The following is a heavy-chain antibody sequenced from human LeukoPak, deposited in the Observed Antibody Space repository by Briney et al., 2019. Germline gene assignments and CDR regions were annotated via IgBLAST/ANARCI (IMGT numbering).Heavy chain of an antibody. D-gene: IGHD3-22*01. V-gene: IGHV1-2*06. CDR2: INPKSGGT. Sequence: GSVKVSCKASGYTFTGYYMHWVRQAPGQGLEWMGRINPKSGGTNYAQEFQGRVTMTRDTSINTAYMELSRVRSDDTAVYYCAISTSPYLIEVWTNGPLDYWGQGTLVTVSS. CDR3: AISTSPYLIEVWTNGPLDY. CDR1: GYTFTGYY. J-gene: IGHJ4*02.